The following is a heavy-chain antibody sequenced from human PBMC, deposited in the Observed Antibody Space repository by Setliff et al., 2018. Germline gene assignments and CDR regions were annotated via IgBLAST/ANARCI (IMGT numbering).Heavy chain of an antibody. CDR1: GVTIGGNNYYY. V-gene: IGHV4-39*06. Sequence: SETLSLTCSLSGVTIGGNNYYYWAWIRQPPGKRLEWIGTISYSGGVFYNPSLTSRVAISADTSRFQYPLKLRPVTAADTAVYYCARDPGFRSGTWSLDLWGQGTQVTVSS. D-gene: IGHD3-10*01. J-gene: IGHJ5*02. CDR2: ISYSGGV. CDR3: ARDPGFRSGTWSLDL.